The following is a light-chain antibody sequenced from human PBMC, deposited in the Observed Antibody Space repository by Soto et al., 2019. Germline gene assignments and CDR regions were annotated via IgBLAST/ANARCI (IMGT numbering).Light chain of an antibody. Sequence: QSALTQPPSASGSPGQSVTISCTGTSSDVGGYNYVSWYQQHPGKAPKLLIHEVSKRPSGVTDRFSGSKSGNTASLTVSGLQPEDEADYYCATRDNSLSRWVFGGGTKLTVL. J-gene: IGLJ3*02. V-gene: IGLV2-8*01. CDR2: EVS. CDR1: SSDVGGYNY. CDR3: ATRDNSLSRWV.